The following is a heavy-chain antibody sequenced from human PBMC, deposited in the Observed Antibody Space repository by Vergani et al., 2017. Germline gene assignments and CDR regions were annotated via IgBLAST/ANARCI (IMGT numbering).Heavy chain of an antibody. D-gene: IGHD6-19*01. CDR3: ARDDNALSSGWPDPFDY. Sequence: EVQLVESGGGLVKPGGSLRLSCAASGFTFSSYSMNWVRQAPGKGLEWVSSISSSSSYIYYADSVKGRFTISRDNAKNSLYLQMNSLRAEDTAVYYCARDDNALSSGWPDPFDYWGQGTLVTVSS. J-gene: IGHJ4*02. CDR2: ISSSSSYI. CDR1: GFTFSSYS. V-gene: IGHV3-21*01.